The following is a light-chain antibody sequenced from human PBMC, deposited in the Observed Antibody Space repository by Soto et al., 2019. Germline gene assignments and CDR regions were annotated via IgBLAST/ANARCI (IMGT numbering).Light chain of an antibody. J-gene: IGLJ2*01. CDR2: GVS. Sequence: QSALTQPASVSGSPGQSITISCTGTSSDVGDFKYVSWYQQYPGKAPKLMIYGVSNRPSGFSNRFSGSKSGNTASLTISGLQAEDEADYYCSSYTSSSTLVVFGGGTQLTVL. V-gene: IGLV2-14*01. CDR3: SSYTSSSTLVV. CDR1: SSDVGDFKY.